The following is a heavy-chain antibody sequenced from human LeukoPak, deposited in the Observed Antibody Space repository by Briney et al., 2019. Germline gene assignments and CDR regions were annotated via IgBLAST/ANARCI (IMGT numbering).Heavy chain of an antibody. J-gene: IGHJ4*02. Sequence: GASVKVSCQASGYTFNGYYMHWVRQAPAQGLEWMGWINPNSGGTNYAQKFQGRVTMTRDTSISTAYIELSRLRSDDTAVYYCARDLGDAAAAPFDYWGQGTLVTVSS. V-gene: IGHV1-2*02. CDR2: INPNSGGT. CDR1: GYTFNGYY. CDR3: ARDLGDAAAAPFDY. D-gene: IGHD6-13*01.